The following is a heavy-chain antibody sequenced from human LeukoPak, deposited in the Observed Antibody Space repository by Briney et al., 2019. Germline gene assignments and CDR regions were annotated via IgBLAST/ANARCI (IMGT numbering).Heavy chain of an antibody. D-gene: IGHD3/OR15-3a*01. CDR3: AKDFRFDRVGLDY. CDR2: IYSGGST. V-gene: IGHV3-66*02. Sequence: GGSLRLSCAASGFTVSSNYMSWVRQAPGKGLEWVSVIYSGGSTYYADSVKGRFTISRDNSKNTLYLQMNSLRAEDTAVYYCAKDFRFDRVGLDYWGQGTLVTVSS. CDR1: GFTVSSNY. J-gene: IGHJ4*02.